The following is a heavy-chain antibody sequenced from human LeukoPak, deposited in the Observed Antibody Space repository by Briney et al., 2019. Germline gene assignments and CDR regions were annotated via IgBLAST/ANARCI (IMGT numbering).Heavy chain of an antibody. J-gene: IGHJ4*02. CDR2: IYHSGNT. D-gene: IGHD2/OR15-2a*01. CDR3: AGSGYYCHDH. CDR1: GGSISSNW. V-gene: IGHV4-4*02. Sequence: SGTLSLTCGVSGGSISSNWWSWVRQPPGKNLEWIGEIYHSGNTNYNPSLKGRVTISVDKSKNQFSLKLNSVTAADTAVYYCAGSGYYCHDHWGQGILVTVSS.